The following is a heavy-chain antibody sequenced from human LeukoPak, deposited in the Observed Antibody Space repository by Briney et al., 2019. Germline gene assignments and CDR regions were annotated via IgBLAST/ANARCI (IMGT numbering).Heavy chain of an antibody. CDR1: GGSISSGSYY. V-gene: IGHV4-61*01. CDR3: ARSFSGTYPGLDD. J-gene: IGHJ4*02. D-gene: IGHD3-10*01. CDR2: IHYSGST. Sequence: SQTLSLTCTVSGGSISSGSYYWSWIRQPPGKGLDWIAYIHYSGSTNYSPSFKSRVTISIDTSKNQFSLRLSSVTAADTAVYYCARSFSGTYPGLDDWGQGTLVAVSS.